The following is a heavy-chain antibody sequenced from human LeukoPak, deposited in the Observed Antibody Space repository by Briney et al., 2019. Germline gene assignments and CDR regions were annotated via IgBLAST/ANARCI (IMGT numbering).Heavy chain of an antibody. CDR3: ARDLIPPGYFDY. CDR2: IIPIFGTA. D-gene: IGHD3-16*01. Sequence: SVKVSCKASGGTFSSYAISWVRQAPGQGLEWIGGIIPIFGTANYAQKFQGRVTITADESTSTAYMELSSLRSEDTAVYYCARDLIPPGYFDYWGQGTLVTVSS. CDR1: GGTFSSYA. J-gene: IGHJ4*02. V-gene: IGHV1-69*13.